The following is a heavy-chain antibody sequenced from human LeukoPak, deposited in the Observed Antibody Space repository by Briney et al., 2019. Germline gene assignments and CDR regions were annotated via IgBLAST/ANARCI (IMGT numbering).Heavy chain of an antibody. CDR2: ISGSGGST. D-gene: IGHD3-22*01. V-gene: IGHV3-23*01. CDR3: ASGGYDSRINTINWFDP. J-gene: IGHJ5*02. Sequence: PGGSLRLSCAASGFTFSSYAMSWVRQAPGKGLEWVSAISGSGGSTYYADSVKGRFTISRDNSKNTLYLQMNSLRAEDTAVYYCASGGYDSRINTINWFDPWGQGTLVTVSS. CDR1: GFTFSSYA.